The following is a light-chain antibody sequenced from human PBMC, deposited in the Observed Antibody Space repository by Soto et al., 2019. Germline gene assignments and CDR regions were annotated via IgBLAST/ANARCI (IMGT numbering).Light chain of an antibody. Sequence: GDGVRRSYQARQDIGRLLTCYQHKPGTAPNLHICDASNLQRVVPSRFSGSGSGTDFTLAISSLQPEEFATYECQQSDSIPITTGQGARMDTK. CDR2: DAS. J-gene: IGKJ5*01. CDR3: QQSDSIPIT. V-gene: IGKV1-39*01. CDR1: QDIGRL.